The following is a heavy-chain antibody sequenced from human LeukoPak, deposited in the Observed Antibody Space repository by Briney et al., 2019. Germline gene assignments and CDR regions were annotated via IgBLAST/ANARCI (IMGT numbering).Heavy chain of an antibody. CDR3: ARQHHFWSDQDYYYYIDL. D-gene: IGHD3-3*02. Sequence: ASVKVSCKASGYNFTSTYTLTWVRQAPGQGLEWMGWVSPYNGNTNYAQKFQGRVTLSTESSTSTAYMELRSLRSDDTATFYCARQHHFWSDQDYYYYIDLWGKGTTVTVSS. V-gene: IGHV1-18*01. J-gene: IGHJ6*03. CDR2: VSPYNGNT. CDR1: GYNFTSTYT.